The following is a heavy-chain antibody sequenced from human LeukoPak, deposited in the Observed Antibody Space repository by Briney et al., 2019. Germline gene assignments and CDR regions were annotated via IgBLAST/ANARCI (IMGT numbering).Heavy chain of an antibody. D-gene: IGHD6-19*01. CDR2: VSSSGGST. CDR1: GFTFSNYV. CDR3: AKEVSVAGSKRLDY. V-gene: IGHV3-23*01. J-gene: IGHJ4*02. Sequence: PAESLTLSWAASGFTFSNYVMSWVRQPPGQGLEWVSAVSSSGGSTYYADSVKGRFTISRDRSKNTLYMQMSSLRGEDTAVYYCAKEVSVAGSKRLDYWGQGALVTVSS.